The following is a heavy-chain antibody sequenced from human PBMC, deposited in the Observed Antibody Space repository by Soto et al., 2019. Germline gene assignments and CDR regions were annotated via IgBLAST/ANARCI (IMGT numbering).Heavy chain of an antibody. CDR2: INHSGST. Sequence: SETLSLTCAVYGGSFSGDYWSWIRQPPGKGLEWIGEINHSGSTNYNPSLKSRVTISVDTSKNQFSLKLSSVTAADTAVYYCARDGQGVYWGRGTLVTVSS. D-gene: IGHD2-8*01. V-gene: IGHV4-34*01. J-gene: IGHJ4*02. CDR3: ARDGQGVY. CDR1: GGSFSGDY.